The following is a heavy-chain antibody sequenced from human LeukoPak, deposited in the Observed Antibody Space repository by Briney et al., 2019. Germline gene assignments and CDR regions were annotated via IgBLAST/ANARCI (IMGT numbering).Heavy chain of an antibody. J-gene: IGHJ6*03. Sequence: GGSLRLSCAASGFTVGSNYMSWVRQAPGKGLEWVSGINWNGGSTGYADSVKGRFTISRDNAKNSLYLQMNSLRAEDTALYYCARVLRMFAGSGPDYYYYYYMDVWGKGTTVTVSS. CDR2: INWNGGST. CDR1: GFTVGSNY. D-gene: IGHD3-10*01. V-gene: IGHV3-20*04. CDR3: ARVLRMFAGSGPDYYYYYYMDV.